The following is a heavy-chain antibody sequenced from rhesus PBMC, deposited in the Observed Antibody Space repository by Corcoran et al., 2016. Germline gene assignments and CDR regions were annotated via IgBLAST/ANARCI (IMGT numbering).Heavy chain of an antibody. Sequence: EVQLVESGGGLVQPGGSLRLSCGASGFNFGDFVMHWVRQAPGKGLALVSSITDTGKTIYYTDSVKGRFTVSRDNAKNSLSLQMNSLRAEDTAVYYCTTQYSSSHDYWGQGVLVTVSS. J-gene: IGHJ4*01. V-gene: IGHV3-7*01. CDR2: ITDTGKTI. D-gene: IGHD6-43*01. CDR1: GFNFGDFV. CDR3: TTQYSSSHDY.